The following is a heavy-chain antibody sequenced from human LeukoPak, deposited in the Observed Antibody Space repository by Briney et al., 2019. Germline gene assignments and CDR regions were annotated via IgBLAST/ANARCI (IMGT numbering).Heavy chain of an antibody. CDR2: INQGGSGI. Sequence: GGSLRLSCAASGFTFSSSWMGWVRQAPGKGLEWVANINQGGSGIYYVDSVKGRFTISRDNAKNSLYLQMNTLKAEDTAVYYCASAGTAAIPGYYFDYWGQGTLVTVSS. D-gene: IGHD6-13*01. CDR3: ASAGTAAIPGYYFDY. CDR1: GFTFSSSW. J-gene: IGHJ4*02. V-gene: IGHV3-7*03.